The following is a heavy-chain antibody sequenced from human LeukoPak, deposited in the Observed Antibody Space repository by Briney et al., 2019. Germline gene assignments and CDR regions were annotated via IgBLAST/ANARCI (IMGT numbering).Heavy chain of an antibody. D-gene: IGHD6-25*01. CDR3: ARHLRGVLGYSDL. V-gene: IGHV3-30*03. CDR2: ISYDGSNK. Sequence: GRSLRLSCAASGFTFSSYGMHWVRQAPGKGLEWVAVISYDGSNKYYADSVKGRFTISRDNSKNTLYLQMNSLRAEDTAVYYCARHLRGVLGYSDLWGRGTPVTVSS. J-gene: IGHJ2*01. CDR1: GFTFSSYG.